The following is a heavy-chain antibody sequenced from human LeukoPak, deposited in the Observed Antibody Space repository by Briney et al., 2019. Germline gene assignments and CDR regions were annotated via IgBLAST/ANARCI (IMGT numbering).Heavy chain of an antibody. CDR2: IYYSGST. Sequence: SETLSLTCTVSGDSISSSSYYWGWIRQPPGKGLEWIGTIYYSGSTYYNPSLKSRVTISVDTSKNQFSLRLSSVTAADTAIYYCARKLYVVREVTFLNWFDPWGQGTLVTVSS. D-gene: IGHD3-10*01. CDR3: ARKLYVVREVTFLNWFDP. CDR1: GDSISSSSYY. J-gene: IGHJ5*02. V-gene: IGHV4-39*01.